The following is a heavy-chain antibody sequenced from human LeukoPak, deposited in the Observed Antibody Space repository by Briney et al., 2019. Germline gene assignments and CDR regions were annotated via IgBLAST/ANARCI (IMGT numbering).Heavy chain of an antibody. V-gene: IGHV4-38-2*01. CDR1: GYSISSSYY. CDR2: ISHSGTT. Sequence: SETLSLTCAVSGYSISSSYYWGWIRQPPGQGLEWIGTISHSGTTFYNSSLQTRVTISLDTSRNRFSLNLTSATAADTAIYYCATFFGVIDDPLDYWGHGALVTVSA. J-gene: IGHJ4*01. D-gene: IGHD3-3*01. CDR3: ATFFGVIDDPLDY.